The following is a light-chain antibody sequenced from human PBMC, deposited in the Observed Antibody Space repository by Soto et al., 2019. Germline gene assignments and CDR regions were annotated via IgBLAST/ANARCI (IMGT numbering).Light chain of an antibody. CDR3: QSHDSSLSTYV. CDR1: SSNIGAGYD. CDR2: GHT. Sequence: QPVLTQPPSVSGAPGQRVTISCTGSSSNIGAGYDVHWYQQLPGTAPKLLIYGHTNRPSGVPDRFSGSKSGTSASLAITGLQAEDEADYYCQSHDSSLSTYVFGTGTKLTVL. J-gene: IGLJ1*01. V-gene: IGLV1-40*01.